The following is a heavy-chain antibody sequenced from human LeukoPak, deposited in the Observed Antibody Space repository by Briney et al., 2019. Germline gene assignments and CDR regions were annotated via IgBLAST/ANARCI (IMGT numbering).Heavy chain of an antibody. CDR1: GFTFSTYA. J-gene: IGHJ5*02. D-gene: IGHD3-22*01. CDR3: ARAGPASSDYLNWFDP. Sequence: GGSLRLSCAASGFTFSTYAMNWVRQAPGKGLEWVSVISGSGGSTYYADSVKGRFTISRDNSKNTLYLQMNSLRVEDTAVYYCARAGPASSDYLNWFDPWGQGTLVSVSS. V-gene: IGHV3-23*01. CDR2: ISGSGGST.